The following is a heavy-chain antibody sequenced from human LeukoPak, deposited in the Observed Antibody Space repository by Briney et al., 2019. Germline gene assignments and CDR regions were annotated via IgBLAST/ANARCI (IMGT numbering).Heavy chain of an antibody. Sequence: PSETLSLTCTVSGGSISSYYWSWIRQPAGKGLEWIGRIYTSGSTNYNPSLKRRVTMSVDTSKNQFSLKLSSVTAADTAVYYCARDAGPYYYDSKGYFDYWGQGTLVTVSS. V-gene: IGHV4-4*07. CDR3: ARDAGPYYYDSKGYFDY. CDR1: GGSISSYY. J-gene: IGHJ4*02. D-gene: IGHD3-22*01. CDR2: IYTSGST.